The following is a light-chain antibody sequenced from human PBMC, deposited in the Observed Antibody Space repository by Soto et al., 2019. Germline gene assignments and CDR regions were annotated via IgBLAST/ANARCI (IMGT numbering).Light chain of an antibody. J-gene: IGLJ7*01. Sequence: QSALTQPPSVSGAPGQRVTISCTGSSSNIGAGYDVHWYQHLPGTAPKLLIYETNNRPSGVPDRFSGSKSGTSASLAITGLQAEDEADYYCQSYDDSLNGYTVFGGGTQLTVL. CDR1: SSNIGAGYD. CDR3: QSYDDSLNGYTV. CDR2: ETN. V-gene: IGLV1-40*01.